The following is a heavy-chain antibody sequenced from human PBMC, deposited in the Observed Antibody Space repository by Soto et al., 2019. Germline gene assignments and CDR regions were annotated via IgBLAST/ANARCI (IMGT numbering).Heavy chain of an antibody. CDR2: ISNSGSSI. V-gene: IGHV3-48*03. CDR3: ASEATYTQGIWRKLEL. D-gene: IGHD2-15*01. J-gene: IGHJ4*02. Sequence: GGSLRLYCAASVFTWSSYMMHWVRQAPGQGLEWISYISNSGSSIDYAYSVKGRCTISRDNAKNSLYLQINSLRAEDTALYYWASEATYTQGIWRKLELGGQGALVNVSS. CDR1: VFTWSSYM.